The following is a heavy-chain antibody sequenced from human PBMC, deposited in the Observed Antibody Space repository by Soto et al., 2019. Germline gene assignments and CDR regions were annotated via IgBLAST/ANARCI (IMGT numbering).Heavy chain of an antibody. J-gene: IGHJ4*02. CDR2: IKQDGSQK. Sequence: LRLSCAAFGFTFSSYWMIWVRQAPGKGLEWVAYIKQDGSQKDYVDSVKGRFTISRDNAKNSLYLQMNSLRAEDTAVYYCATYHPFDYWGQGTLVTVSS. V-gene: IGHV3-7*03. CDR1: GFTFSSYW. D-gene: IGHD2-2*01. CDR3: ATYHPFDY.